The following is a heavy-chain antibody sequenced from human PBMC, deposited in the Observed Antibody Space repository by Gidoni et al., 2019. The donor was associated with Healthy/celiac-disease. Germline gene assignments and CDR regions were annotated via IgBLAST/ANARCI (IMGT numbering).Heavy chain of an antibody. CDR1: GGSISSSSYS. D-gene: IGHD3-22*01. J-gene: IGHJ4*02. V-gene: IGHV4-39*07. CDR2: IYYSGST. CDR3: ARDSAWSYYYDSSGYYDY. Sequence: QLQLQESGPGLVKPSETLSLTCTVSGGSISSSSYSWGWIRQPPVKGLEWIGSIYYSGSTYYNPSLKSRVTISVDTSKNQFSLKLSSVTAADTAVYYCARDSAWSYYYDSSGYYDYWGQGTLVTVSS.